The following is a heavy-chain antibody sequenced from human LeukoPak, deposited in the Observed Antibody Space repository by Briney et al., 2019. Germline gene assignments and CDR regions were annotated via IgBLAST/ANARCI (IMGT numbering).Heavy chain of an antibody. CDR2: IIPIFGTA. CDR1: GGTFSSYA. Sequence: GASVKVSCKASGGTFSSYAISWVRQAPGQGLEWMGGIIPIFGTANYAQKFQGRVTITADKSTSTAYMELSSLRSEDTAVYYCARDHPGGGSDYWGQGTLVTVSS. D-gene: IGHD3-10*01. CDR3: ARDHPGGGSDY. V-gene: IGHV1-69*06. J-gene: IGHJ4*02.